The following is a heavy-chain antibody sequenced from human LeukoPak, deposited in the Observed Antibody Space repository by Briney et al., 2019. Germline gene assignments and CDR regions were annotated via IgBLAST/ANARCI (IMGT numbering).Heavy chain of an antibody. V-gene: IGHV3-7*04. D-gene: IGHD6-13*01. Sequence: GGSLRLSCAASGFTFSSNWMGWVCQAPGKGLGWVANIKQDGSEQYYVDSVKGRFTISRDNAKNSLYLQMNSLRAEDTPVYYCARAYSSSWYGGAFDCWGQGTLVTVSS. CDR3: ARAYSSSWYGGAFDC. CDR2: IKQDGSEQ. J-gene: IGHJ4*02. CDR1: GFTFSSNW.